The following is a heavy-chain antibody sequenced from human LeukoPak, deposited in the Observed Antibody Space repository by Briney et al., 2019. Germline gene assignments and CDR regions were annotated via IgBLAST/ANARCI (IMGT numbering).Heavy chain of an antibody. CDR3: AREEDIVVVPAASGLLDY. V-gene: IGHV4-30-4*08. CDR1: GGSISSGDYY. D-gene: IGHD2-2*01. Sequence: SQTLSLTCTVSGGSISSGDYYWSWIRQPPGKGLEWIGYIYYSGSTYYNPSLKSRVTISVDTSKNQFSLKLSSVTAADTAVYYCAREEDIVVVPAASGLLDYWGQGTLVTVSS. CDR2: IYYSGST. J-gene: IGHJ4*02.